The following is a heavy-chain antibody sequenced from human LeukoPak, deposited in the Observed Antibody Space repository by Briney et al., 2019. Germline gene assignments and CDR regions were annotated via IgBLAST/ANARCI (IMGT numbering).Heavy chain of an antibody. CDR2: IHYSGST. V-gene: IGHV4-59*01. CDR1: GGSISSYY. J-gene: IGHJ4*02. Sequence: SETLSLTCTVSGGSISSYYWSWIRQPPGKGLEWIGYIHYSGSTNYSPSLKSRVTLSVDTSKNQFSLKLSSVTAADTAVYYCARESGSYSYFDYWGQGTVVTVSS. D-gene: IGHD1-26*01. CDR3: ARESGSYSYFDY.